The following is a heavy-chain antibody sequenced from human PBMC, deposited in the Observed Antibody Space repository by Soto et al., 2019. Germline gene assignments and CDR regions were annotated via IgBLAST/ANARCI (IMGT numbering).Heavy chain of an antibody. V-gene: IGHV5-51*01. Sequence: PGESLKISCKTSGYKFSNSWIGWVRQMPGKGLEWMGFIYPSDSDTRYSPSFQGQVTISADKSISTAYLQWSSLKASDTAMYYCARPIGALSTTDFTYWGQGTLVTVSS. CDR3: ARPIGALSTTDFTY. D-gene: IGHD3-22*01. CDR1: GYKFSNSW. J-gene: IGHJ4*02. CDR2: IYPSDSDT.